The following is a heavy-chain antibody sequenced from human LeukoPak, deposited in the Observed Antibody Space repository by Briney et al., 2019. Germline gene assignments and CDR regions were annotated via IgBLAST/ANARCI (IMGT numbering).Heavy chain of an antibody. J-gene: IGHJ4*02. CDR2: ISGSSGTT. D-gene: IGHD3-16*01. Sequence: GGSLRLSCAGSGFTFSSYAMSWVRQAPGKGLEWVSVISGSSGTTYYADFVKGRFIISRDNSKNTLYLQMNSLRAGDTAVYYCAKRIGGVNSFDHWGQGTLVTVSS. CDR1: GFTFSSYA. V-gene: IGHV3-23*01. CDR3: AKRIGGVNSFDH.